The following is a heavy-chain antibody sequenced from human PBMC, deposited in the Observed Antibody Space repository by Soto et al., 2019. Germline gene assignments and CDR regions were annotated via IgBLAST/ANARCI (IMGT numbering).Heavy chain of an antibody. J-gene: IGHJ5*02. V-gene: IGHV5-51*01. CDR3: ARSPRRFGELGP. CDR1: GYSFTNYW. D-gene: IGHD3-10*01. Sequence: GESLKISCKGSGYSFTNYWIDWVRQMPGKGLEWIGVIYPGDSETRYSPSFQGQVTISADKSTSTAYLQWSSLKASDTAMYYCARSPRRFGELGPWGQGTLVTVSS. CDR2: IYPGDSET.